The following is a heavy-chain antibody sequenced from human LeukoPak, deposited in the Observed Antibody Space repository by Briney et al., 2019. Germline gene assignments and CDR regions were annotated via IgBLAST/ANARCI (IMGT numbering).Heavy chain of an antibody. CDR3: ARDTRPIRFLEWKHYYYGMDV. CDR1: GGTFSSYA. CDR2: INPNSGGT. D-gene: IGHD3-3*01. J-gene: IGHJ6*02. V-gene: IGHV1-2*04. Sequence: GASVKVSCKASGGTFSSYAISWVRQAPGQGLEWMGWINPNSGGTNYAQKFQGWVTMTRDTSISTAYMELSRLRSDDTAVYYCARDTRPIRFLEWKHYYYGMDVWGQGTTVTVSS.